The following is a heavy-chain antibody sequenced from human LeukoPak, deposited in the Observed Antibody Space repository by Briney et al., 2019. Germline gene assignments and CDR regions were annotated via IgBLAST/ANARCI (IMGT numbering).Heavy chain of an antibody. CDR2: IYHSGST. CDR3: ARDASGYYDSGTYYNVYMDV. V-gene: IGHV4-4*02. J-gene: IGHJ6*03. Sequence: SGTLSLTCAVSGGSISSSNWWSWVRPPPGKGLEWIGEIYHSGSTNYNPSLKSRVTISVDKSKNQFSLNLSSMTAADTAVYYCARDASGYYDSGTYYNVYMDVWGKGTTVTISS. CDR1: GGSISSSNW. D-gene: IGHD3-10*01.